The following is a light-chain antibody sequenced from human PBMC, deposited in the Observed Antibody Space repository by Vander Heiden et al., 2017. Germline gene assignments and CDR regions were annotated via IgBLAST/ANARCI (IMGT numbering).Light chain of an antibody. CDR3: QQNDSNPPFT. V-gene: IGKV1-39*01. CDR2: AAS. Sequence: DIQMTQSPSSLSASVGDRVTITCRASQTISSYVNWYQQQPGKAPKLLIYAASILKSGVPSRFSGGGYGTDFTLTISSRQPEDFAAYYCQQNDSNPPFTFGRGTKVDIK. CDR1: QTISSY. J-gene: IGKJ3*01.